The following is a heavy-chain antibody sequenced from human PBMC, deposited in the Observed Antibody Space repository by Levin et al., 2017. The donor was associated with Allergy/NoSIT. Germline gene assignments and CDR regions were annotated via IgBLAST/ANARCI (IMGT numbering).Heavy chain of an antibody. V-gene: IGHV1-8*01. Sequence: ASVKVSCKASGYTFTSYDINWVRQATGQGLEWMGWMNPISGNTGYAQKFQGRVTMTRNTSISTAYMELSSLRSEDTAVYYCARGEWVAAAAQFWGQGTLVTVSS. CDR1: GYTFTSYD. CDR2: MNPISGNT. D-gene: IGHD6-13*01. J-gene: IGHJ4*02. CDR3: ARGEWVAAAAQF.